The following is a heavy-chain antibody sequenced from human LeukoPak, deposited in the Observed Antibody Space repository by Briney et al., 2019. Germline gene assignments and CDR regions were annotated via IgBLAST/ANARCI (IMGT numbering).Heavy chain of an antibody. V-gene: IGHV4-30-2*01. CDR2: IYHSGST. J-gene: IGHJ4*02. CDR3: AAGYYDSSGYYQAAYFDY. D-gene: IGHD3-22*01. CDR1: GGSISSGDYS. Sequence: SQTLSLTCAVSGGSISSGDYSWSWVRQPPGKGLEWIGYIYHSGSTYYNPSLKSRVTISVDRSKNQFSLKLSSVTAADTAVYYCAAGYYDSSGYYQAAYFDYWGQGTLVTVSS.